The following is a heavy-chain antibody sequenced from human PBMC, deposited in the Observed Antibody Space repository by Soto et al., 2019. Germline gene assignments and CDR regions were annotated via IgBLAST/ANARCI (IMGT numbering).Heavy chain of an antibody. V-gene: IGHV3-21*01. CDR1: GFTFSTYT. D-gene: IGHD3-22*01. Sequence: EVQLVESGGGLVKPGGSLRLSCAASGFTFSTYTMNWVRQAPGKGLEWVSSISSSSSYRYYTDSVKGRFTISRDNAKNSLYQQMNSLRAEDTAVYYCAGVVDYYDASYYYGMDVWGQGTTVTVSS. J-gene: IGHJ6*02. CDR2: ISSSSSYR. CDR3: AGVVDYYDASYYYGMDV.